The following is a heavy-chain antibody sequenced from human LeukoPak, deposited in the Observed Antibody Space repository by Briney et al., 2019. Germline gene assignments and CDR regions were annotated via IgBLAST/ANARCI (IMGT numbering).Heavy chain of an antibody. V-gene: IGHV3-11*01. CDR3: ARLGIITAAGSNDY. D-gene: IGHD6-13*01. CDR2: ISSSDSTI. Sequence: GGSLRLSCAASGFTFSDYYMSWIRQAPGKGLEWVSYISSSDSTIYYADSVKGRFTVPRDNAKNSLYLQMNSLRAEDTAVYYCARLGIITAAGSNDYWGQGTLVTVSS. J-gene: IGHJ4*02. CDR1: GFTFSDYY.